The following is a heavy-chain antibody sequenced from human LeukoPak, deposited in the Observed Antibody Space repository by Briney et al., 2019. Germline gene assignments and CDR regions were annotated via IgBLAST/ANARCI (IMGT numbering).Heavy chain of an antibody. J-gene: IGHJ4*02. D-gene: IGHD5-24*01. CDR3: ARDREDVAVSAMDY. Sequence: SETLSLTCTVSGDSIDNNVYYWGWIRQPPGKGLEWIGSIFYTGKGHYNSSLKSRVAISVDTSKNQFSLWLTSVTAADTAFYYCARDREDVAVSAMDYWGQGTLVTVSS. CDR2: IFYTGKG. CDR1: GDSIDNNVYY. V-gene: IGHV4-39*07.